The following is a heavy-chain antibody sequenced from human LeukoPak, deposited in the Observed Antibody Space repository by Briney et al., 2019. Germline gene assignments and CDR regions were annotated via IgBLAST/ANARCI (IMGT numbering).Heavy chain of an antibody. Sequence: SETLSLTCAVYGGSFSGYYWSWIRQPPGKGLEWIGEINHSGSTNYNPPLKSRVTISVDTSKNQFSLKLSSVTAADTAVYYCARAPATRIAAAGTGWFDPWGQGTLVTVSS. CDR2: INHSGST. D-gene: IGHD6-13*01. CDR1: GGSFSGYY. J-gene: IGHJ5*02. V-gene: IGHV4-34*01. CDR3: ARAPATRIAAAGTGWFDP.